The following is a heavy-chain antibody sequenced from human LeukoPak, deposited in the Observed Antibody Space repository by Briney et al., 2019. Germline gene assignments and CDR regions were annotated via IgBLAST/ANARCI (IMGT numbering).Heavy chain of an antibody. J-gene: IGHJ4*02. Sequence: GSVKVSCKASGYSFSDYALHWVRQAPGQGLEWMGRINSNSGGTSYAQNFQGRVTMSRDTSISTAYMEVSGLTSDDTAMYYCARGGSGSGYLYYFDSWGQGTLVSVSS. CDR2: INSNSGGT. D-gene: IGHD3-10*01. V-gene: IGHV1-2*06. CDR1: GYSFSDYA. CDR3: ARGGSGSGYLYYFDS.